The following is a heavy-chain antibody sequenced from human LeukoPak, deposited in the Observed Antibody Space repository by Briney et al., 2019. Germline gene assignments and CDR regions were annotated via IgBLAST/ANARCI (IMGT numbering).Heavy chain of an antibody. CDR1: GFTFSSYE. Sequence: GGSLRLSCAASGFTFSSYEMNWVRQAPGKGLEWGSYISSSGSSIDYADSVKGRFPISRDNAKNSLYLQMNSLRDEDPAVYYCARTSAWLLRQPTYFDYWGQGTLVTVSS. V-gene: IGHV3-48*03. CDR2: ISSSGSSI. J-gene: IGHJ4*02. D-gene: IGHD3-22*01. CDR3: ARTSAWLLRQPTYFDY.